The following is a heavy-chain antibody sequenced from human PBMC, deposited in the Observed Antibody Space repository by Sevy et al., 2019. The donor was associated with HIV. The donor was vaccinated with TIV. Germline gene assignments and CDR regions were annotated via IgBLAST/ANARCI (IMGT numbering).Heavy chain of an antibody. D-gene: IGHD3-10*01. CDR2: IHYEGSNK. Sequence: GGCLRLSCAASGFTFSSYGMHWARQAPGKGLEWLAFIHYEGSNKYYADSVKGRFTISRDNSKNTLYLQMNSLRAEDTAVYYCAKGITLVQGVPCMDVWGQGTTVTVSS. V-gene: IGHV3-30*02. J-gene: IGHJ6*02. CDR1: GFTFSSYG. CDR3: AKGITLVQGVPCMDV.